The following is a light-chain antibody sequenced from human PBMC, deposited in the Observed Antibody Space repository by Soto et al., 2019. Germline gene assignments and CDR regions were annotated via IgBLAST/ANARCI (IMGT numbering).Light chain of an antibody. J-gene: IGKJ5*01. CDR3: QQYNNWPPIT. CDR1: QSISDT. V-gene: IGKV3-15*01. CDR2: DAS. Sequence: EIVMTQSPATLSVSPGGRATLSCRASQSISDTLAWYQQKPGQAPRLLIYDASTRATGIPARFSGSGSGTDFTLTISGLQSEDFAVYYCQQYNNWPPITFGQGTRLEIK.